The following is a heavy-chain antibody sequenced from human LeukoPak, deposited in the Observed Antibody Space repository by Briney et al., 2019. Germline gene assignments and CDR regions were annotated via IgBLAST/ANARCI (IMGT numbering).Heavy chain of an antibody. D-gene: IGHD2-2*01. CDR2: ICAYNGNT. Sequence: GASVKVSCKASGYTFTSYGISRVRQAPGQGLEWMGWICAYNGNTNYAQKHQSRVTMTTDTSTSTAYMELRSLRSDDTAVYYCARNMGVRYCSSTSCTHFDYWGQGTLVTVSS. J-gene: IGHJ4*02. CDR3: ARNMGVRYCSSTSCTHFDY. CDR1: GYTFTSYG. V-gene: IGHV1-18*01.